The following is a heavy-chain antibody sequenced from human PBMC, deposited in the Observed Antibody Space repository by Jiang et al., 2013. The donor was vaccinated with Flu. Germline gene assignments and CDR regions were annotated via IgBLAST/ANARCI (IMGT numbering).Heavy chain of an antibody. CDR3: ANPPTSSSWYFSGFDY. CDR2: IRYDGSNK. D-gene: IGHD6-13*01. CDR1: GFTFSSYG. J-gene: IGHJ4*02. V-gene: IGHV3-30*02. Sequence: QLLESGGGVVQPGGSLRLSCAASGFTFSSYGMHWVRQAPGKGLEWVAFIRYDGSNKYYADSVKGRFTISRDNSKNTLYLQMNSLRAEDTAVYYCANPPTSSSWYFSGFDYWGQGTLVTVSS.